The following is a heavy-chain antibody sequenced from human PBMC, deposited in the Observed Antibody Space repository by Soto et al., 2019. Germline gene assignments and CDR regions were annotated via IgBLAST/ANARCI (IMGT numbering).Heavy chain of an antibody. J-gene: IGHJ4*02. CDR3: AKDLFIAVAGLLGY. V-gene: IGHV3-30*18. D-gene: IGHD6-19*01. CDR1: GFTFSSYG. Sequence: QVQLVESGGGVVQPGRSLRLSCAASGFTFSSYGMHWVRQAPGKGLEWVAGISYDGSNKYYADSVKGRFTISRDNSKNTLYRQMNSLRAEDTAVYYCAKDLFIAVAGLLGYWGQGTLVTVSS. CDR2: ISYDGSNK.